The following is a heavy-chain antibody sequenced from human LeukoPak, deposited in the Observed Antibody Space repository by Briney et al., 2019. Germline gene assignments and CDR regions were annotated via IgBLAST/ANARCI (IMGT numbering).Heavy chain of an antibody. V-gene: IGHV4-38-2*01. D-gene: IGHD3-3*01. CDR2: IYHSGST. CDR3: AVLFTIFGVVSSDAFDI. Sequence: SETLSLTCAVSGYSISSGYYWGWIRQPPGKGLEWIGSIYHSGSTYYNPSLKSRVSISVDTSKNQFSLKLSSVTAADTAVYCCAVLFTIFGVVSSDAFDIWGQGTMVTVSS. CDR1: GYSISSGYY. J-gene: IGHJ3*02.